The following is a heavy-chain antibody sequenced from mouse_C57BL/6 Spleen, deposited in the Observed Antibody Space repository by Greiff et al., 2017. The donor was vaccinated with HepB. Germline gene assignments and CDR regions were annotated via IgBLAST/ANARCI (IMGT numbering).Heavy chain of an antibody. D-gene: IGHD3-2*02. V-gene: IGHV1-82*01. CDR1: GYAFSSSW. J-gene: IGHJ2*01. CDR3: AREGLRLYYFDY. Sequence: VQLQQSGPELVKPGASVKISCKASGYAFSSSWMNWVKQRPGKGLEWIGRIYPGDGDTNYNGKFKGKATLTADKSSSTAYMQLSSLTSEDSAVYFCAREGLRLYYFDYWGQGTTLTVSS. CDR2: IYPGDGDT.